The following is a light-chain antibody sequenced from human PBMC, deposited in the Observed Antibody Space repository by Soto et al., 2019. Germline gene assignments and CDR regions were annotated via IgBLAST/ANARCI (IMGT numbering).Light chain of an antibody. CDR1: QSVSSSY. V-gene: IGKV3-20*01. Sequence: EIVLTQSPGTLSLSPGESATLSCRASQSVSSSYLAWYQQKPGQAPRLLIYGESSRATGISDRFSGWGSGTDLTLVISRLEPDDFAVYYCQQYGSSPKTCGQGTKVDIK. CDR2: GES. CDR3: QQYGSSPKT. J-gene: IGKJ1*01.